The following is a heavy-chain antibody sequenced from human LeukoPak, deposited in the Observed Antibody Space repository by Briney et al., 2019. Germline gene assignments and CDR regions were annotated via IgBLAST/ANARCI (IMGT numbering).Heavy chain of an antibody. CDR1: GGSFSGYY. V-gene: IGHV4-34*01. Sequence: SETLSLTCAVYGGSFSGYYWRWIRQPPGKGLEWIGEINHSGSTNYNPSLKSRVTISVDTSKNQFSLKLSSVTAADTAVYYCARSKWVVGATYFDYWGQGTLVTVSP. CDR3: ARSKWVVGATYFDY. J-gene: IGHJ4*02. CDR2: INHSGST. D-gene: IGHD1-26*01.